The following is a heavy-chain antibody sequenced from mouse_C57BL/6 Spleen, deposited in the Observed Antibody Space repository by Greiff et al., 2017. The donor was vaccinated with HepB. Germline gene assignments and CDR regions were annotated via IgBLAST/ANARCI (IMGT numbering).Heavy chain of an antibody. Sequence: QVQLQQSGPGLVQPSQSLSITCTVSGFSLTSYGVHWVRQSPGKGLEWLAVIWSGGSTEYSAAFISRLSISKDNSKSQVFFKMNSLQADETAIYYCARWLPRDYCAMDYWGQGTSVTVSS. CDR1: GFSLTSYG. CDR2: IWSGGST. D-gene: IGHD2-2*01. CDR3: ARWLPRDYCAMDY. J-gene: IGHJ4*01. V-gene: IGHV2-2*01.